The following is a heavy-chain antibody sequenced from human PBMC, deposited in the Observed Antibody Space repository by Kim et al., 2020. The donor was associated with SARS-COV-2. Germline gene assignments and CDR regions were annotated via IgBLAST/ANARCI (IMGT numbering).Heavy chain of an antibody. CDR1: GGSFSGYY. CDR2: INHSGST. J-gene: IGHJ4*02. V-gene: IGHV4-34*01. Sequence: SETLSLTCAVYGGSFSGYYWSWIRQPPGKGLEWIGEINHSGSTNYNPSLKSRVTISVDTSKNQFSLKLSSVTAADTAVYYCARARYFDWPPPGRRLYFDYWGQGTLVTVSS. CDR3: ARARYFDWPPPGRRLYFDY. D-gene: IGHD3-9*01.